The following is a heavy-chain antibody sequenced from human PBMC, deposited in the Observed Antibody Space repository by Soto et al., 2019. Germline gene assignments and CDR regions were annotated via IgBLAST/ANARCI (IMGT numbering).Heavy chain of an antibody. CDR3: ARHWGSSWSFDF. Sequence: SETLSLTCTVSGGSISSYYWSWIRQPPGKGLECIGYIYSSGSTNYNPSLKSRVTISVDTSKNQFSLMLSSVTAADTAVYYCARHWGSSWSFDFWGQGTLVTVSS. CDR2: IYSSGST. D-gene: IGHD6-13*01. J-gene: IGHJ4*02. CDR1: GGSISSYY. V-gene: IGHV4-59*08.